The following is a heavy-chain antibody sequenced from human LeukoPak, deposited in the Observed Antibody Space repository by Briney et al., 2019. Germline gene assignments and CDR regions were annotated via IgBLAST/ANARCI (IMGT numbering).Heavy chain of an antibody. CDR2: IYHSGST. D-gene: IGHD2-21*01. CDR3: ARACGGNCYFDY. J-gene: IGHJ4*02. V-gene: IGHV4-30-2*01. CDR1: GGSISSGGYS. Sequence: PSETLSLTCAVSGGSISSGGYSWSWIRQPPGKGLEWIGYIYHSGSTYYNPSLKSRVTISVDRSKNQFSLKLSSVTAADTAVYYCARACGGNCYFDYWGQGTLITVSS.